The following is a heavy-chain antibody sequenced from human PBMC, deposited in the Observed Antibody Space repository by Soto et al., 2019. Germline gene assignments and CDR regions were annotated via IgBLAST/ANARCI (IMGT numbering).Heavy chain of an antibody. Sequence: GGSLSLSCAASGFTFSSYAMSWVRQAPGKGLEWVSAISGSGGSTYYADSVKGRFTISRDNSKNTLYLQMNSLRAEDTAVYYCAKPLYSSGWHGDYWGQGTLVTVSS. V-gene: IGHV3-23*01. J-gene: IGHJ4*02. CDR1: GFTFSSYA. D-gene: IGHD6-19*01. CDR2: ISGSGGST. CDR3: AKPLYSSGWHGDY.